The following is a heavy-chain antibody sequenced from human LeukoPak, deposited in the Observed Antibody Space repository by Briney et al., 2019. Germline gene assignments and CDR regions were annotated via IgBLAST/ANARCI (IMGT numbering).Heavy chain of an antibody. Sequence: GGSLRLSCAASGLTFSNTWMTWVRQAPGKGLEWVAFLWSGGGNECYADSVKGRFTISRDNSKNTLYLQMTSLRAEDTAVYYCARDQYWNPDSWGQGTLVTVSS. CDR3: ARDQYWNPDS. CDR1: GLTFSNTW. D-gene: IGHD1-1*01. J-gene: IGHJ4*02. CDR2: LWSGGGNE. V-gene: IGHV3-33*08.